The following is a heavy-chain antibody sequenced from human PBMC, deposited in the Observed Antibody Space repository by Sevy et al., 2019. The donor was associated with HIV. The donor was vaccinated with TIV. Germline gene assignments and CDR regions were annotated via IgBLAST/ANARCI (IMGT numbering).Heavy chain of an antibody. CDR2: ISGSGSTT. V-gene: IGHV3-23*01. D-gene: IGHD3-10*01. CDR1: GFTFSSSA. J-gene: IGHJ4*02. CDR3: VKVAGSGTYYSGDFDY. Sequence: GWSLRLSCAASGFTFSSSAMSWVRQAPGKGLEWVSGISGSGSTTYYTNSVKGRFTISRDNSKNTLYLQMNSLRAEDTAVYYCVKVAGSGTYYSGDFDYWGQGTLVTVSS.